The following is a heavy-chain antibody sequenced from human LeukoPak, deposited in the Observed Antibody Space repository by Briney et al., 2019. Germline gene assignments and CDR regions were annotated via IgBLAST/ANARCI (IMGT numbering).Heavy chain of an antibody. CDR1: GFTVSSNY. D-gene: IGHD3-22*01. V-gene: IGHV3-53*01. CDR3: ARGSTYYYDSSGYYPDY. J-gene: IGHJ4*02. CDR2: IYSGGST. Sequence: GGSLRLSCAASGFTVSSNYMSWVRQAPGKGLEWVSVIYSGGSTYYADSVKGRFTISRDNSKNTLYLQMNSLRAEDTAVYYCARGSTYYYDSSGYYPDYWGQGTLVTVSS.